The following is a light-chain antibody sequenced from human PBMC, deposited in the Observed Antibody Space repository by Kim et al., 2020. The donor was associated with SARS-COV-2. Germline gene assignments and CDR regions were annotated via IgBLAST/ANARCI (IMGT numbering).Light chain of an antibody. V-gene: IGKV2-28*01. CDR2: LGS. CDR1: QSLLHSNGYNY. J-gene: IGKJ1*01. CDR3: MQALETPPWT. Sequence: AYISCRSSQSLLHSNGYNYLDWYLQKPGQSPQLLIYLGSNRASGVPDRFSGSGSGTDFTLKISRVEAEDVGVYYCMQALETPPWTFGQGTKVDIK.